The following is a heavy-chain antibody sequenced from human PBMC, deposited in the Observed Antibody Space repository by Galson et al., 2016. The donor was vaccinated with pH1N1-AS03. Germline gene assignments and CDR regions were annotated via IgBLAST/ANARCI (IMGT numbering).Heavy chain of an antibody. CDR1: GFTFPSHW. J-gene: IGHJ3*01. Sequence: SLRLSCAASGFTFPSHWMHWVRQAPGKGLVWVSRMNNNGAYTAYADAVKGRFTISRDNASTVYLQMNSLRVDDTALYYCVKGQSYYDLDAFDVWGQGTMVTVAS. CDR2: MNNNGAYT. D-gene: IGHD3-22*01. CDR3: VKGQSYYDLDAFDV. V-gene: IGHV3-74*03.